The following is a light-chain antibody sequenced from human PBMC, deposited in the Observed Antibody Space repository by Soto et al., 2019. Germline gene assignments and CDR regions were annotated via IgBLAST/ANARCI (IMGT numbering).Light chain of an antibody. CDR2: KAS. CDR3: QQYNTYSKA. CDR1: QTISSW. J-gene: IGKJ1*01. Sequence: DIKVTENISTLSGTEGDKVTITCRASQTISSWLAWYQQKPGKAPKLLIYKASTLKSGVPSRFSGSGSGTEFTLTIGVMQPDDIATYDCQQYNTYSKACGQGTKVEIK. V-gene: IGKV1-5*03.